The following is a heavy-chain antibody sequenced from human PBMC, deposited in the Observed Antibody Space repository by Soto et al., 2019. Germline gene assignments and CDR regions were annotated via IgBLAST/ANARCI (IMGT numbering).Heavy chain of an antibody. J-gene: IGHJ4*02. Sequence: SVKVSCKASGYTFTSYAMHWVRQAPGQRLEWMGWINAGNGNTKYSQKFQGRVTITRDTSASTAYMELSSLRSEDTAVYYCARVIKQWLVHFDYWGQGTLVTVSS. V-gene: IGHV1-3*01. CDR2: INAGNGNT. D-gene: IGHD6-19*01. CDR1: GYTFTSYA. CDR3: ARVIKQWLVHFDY.